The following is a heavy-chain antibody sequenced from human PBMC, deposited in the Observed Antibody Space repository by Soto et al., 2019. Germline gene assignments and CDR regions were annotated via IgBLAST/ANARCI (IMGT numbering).Heavy chain of an antibody. CDR1: GYTFTSYY. CDR3: ARASSGATYAHFDY. CDR2: INTSGGST. D-gene: IGHD6-19*01. Sequence: QVQLVQSGAGVKRPGASVKVSCKASGYTFTSYYIHWVRQAPGQGLEWMGIINTSGGSTSYAQKFQGRVTMTRDMSTSKVYMELSSLRSEDTAVYYCARASSGATYAHFDYWGQGTMVTVSS. J-gene: IGHJ4*02. V-gene: IGHV1-46*01.